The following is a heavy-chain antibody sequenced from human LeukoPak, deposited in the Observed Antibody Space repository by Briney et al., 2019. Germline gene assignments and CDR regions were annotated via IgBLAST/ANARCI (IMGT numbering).Heavy chain of an antibody. D-gene: IGHD3-22*01. CDR3: ARERVGTSYYYDSSGYFDY. Sequence: ASVKVSCKASGGTFSSYAISWVRQAPGQGLEWMGGIIPIFGTANYAQKFQGRVTITADESTSTAYMELSSLRSEDTAVYYCARERVGTSYYYDSSGYFDYWGQGTLVTVSS. CDR1: GGTFSSYA. J-gene: IGHJ4*02. V-gene: IGHV1-69*13. CDR2: IIPIFGTA.